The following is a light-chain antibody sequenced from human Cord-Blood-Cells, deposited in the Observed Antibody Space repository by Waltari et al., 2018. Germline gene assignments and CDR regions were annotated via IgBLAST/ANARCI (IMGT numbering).Light chain of an antibody. J-gene: IGKJ2*01. CDR1: QSISSW. V-gene: IGKV1-5*01. CDR3: QQYNSYST. CDR2: DAS. Sequence: MQITHSPPPLPASVEDRVTITCRASQSISSWLAWYQQKPGKAPKLLIYDASSLESGVPSRFSGSGSGTEFTLTISSLQPDDFATYYCQQYNSYSTFGQGTKLEIK.